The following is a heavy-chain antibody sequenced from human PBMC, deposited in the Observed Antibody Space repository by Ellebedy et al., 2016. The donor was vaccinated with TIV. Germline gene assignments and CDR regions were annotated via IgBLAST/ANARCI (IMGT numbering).Heavy chain of an antibody. D-gene: IGHD4-17*01. CDR3: ARKVPAPTTVPPNWYFDL. V-gene: IGHV3-48*04. J-gene: IGHJ2*01. CDR2: ISSSSSTI. Sequence: PGGSLRLSCAAWGFSFSSYSMNWVRQAPGKGLEWVSYISSSSSTIYYADSVKGRFTISRDNAKNSLYLQMNSLRAEDTAVYYCARKVPAPTTVPPNWYFDLWGRGTLVTVSS. CDR1: GFSFSSYS.